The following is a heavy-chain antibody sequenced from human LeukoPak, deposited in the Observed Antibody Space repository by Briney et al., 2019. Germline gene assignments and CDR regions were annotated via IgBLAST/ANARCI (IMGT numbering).Heavy chain of an antibody. CDR3: VKGPHYYDRSGYF. J-gene: IGHJ4*02. D-gene: IGHD3-22*01. V-gene: IGHV3-43*02. CDR1: GFTFDDYA. Sequence: QAGGSLRLSCAASGFTFDDYAMHWVRQAPGKGLEWVSLIGGDGGSTYYADSVKGRFTISRDDSKNSLFLQMKSLRTDDTALYYCVKGPHYYDRSGYFWGQGTLVTVSS. CDR2: IGGDGGST.